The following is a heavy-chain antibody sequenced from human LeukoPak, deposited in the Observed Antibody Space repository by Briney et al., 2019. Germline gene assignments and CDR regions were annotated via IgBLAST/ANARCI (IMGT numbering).Heavy chain of an antibody. CDR3: ARGSELRYFDWLFQFDP. D-gene: IGHD3-9*01. Sequence: PSETLSLTCTVSGGSISSSSYYWGWIRQPPGKGLEWIGSIYYSGSTYYNPSLKSRVTISVDASKNQFSLKLSSVTAADTAVYYCARGSELRYFDWLFQFDPWGQGALVTVSS. J-gene: IGHJ5*02. CDR1: GGSISSSSYY. V-gene: IGHV4-39*07. CDR2: IYYSGST.